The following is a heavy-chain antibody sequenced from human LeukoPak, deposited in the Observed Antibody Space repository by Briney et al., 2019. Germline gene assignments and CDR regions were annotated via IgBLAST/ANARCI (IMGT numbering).Heavy chain of an antibody. D-gene: IGHD1-26*01. V-gene: IGHV3-7*01. J-gene: IGHJ3*02. Sequence: GXSLRLSCAASGFTFSSYWMTWVRQAPGKGLEWVANIKQDGSAKYYVDSVKGRFTISRDNAKNSLYLQVNSLRAEDTAVYYCARPQSGTYHDAFDIWGQGTMVTVSS. CDR1: GFTFSSYW. CDR3: ARPQSGTYHDAFDI. CDR2: IKQDGSAK.